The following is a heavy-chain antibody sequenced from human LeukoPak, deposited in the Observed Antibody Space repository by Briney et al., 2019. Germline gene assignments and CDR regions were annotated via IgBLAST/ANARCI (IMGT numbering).Heavy chain of an antibody. J-gene: IGHJ5*02. V-gene: IGHV1-69*13. CDR2: IIPIFGTA. CDR1: GGTFSSYA. Sequence: GASVKVSCKASGGTFSSYAISWVRQAPGQGLEWMGGIIPIFGTANYAQKFQGRVTITADESTSTAYMELSSLRSDDTAVYYCARDRPVVRAGWFDPWGQGTLVTVSS. CDR3: ARDRPVVRAGWFDP. D-gene: IGHD3-22*01.